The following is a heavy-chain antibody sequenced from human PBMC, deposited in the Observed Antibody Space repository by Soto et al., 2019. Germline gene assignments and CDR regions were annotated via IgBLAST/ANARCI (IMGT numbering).Heavy chain of an antibody. J-gene: IGHJ6*02. Sequence: ASVKVSCKASGYTFTGYYIHWVRQAPGQGLEWMGWINPNSGGTNYAQKFQGWVTMTRDTSISTAYMELSRLRAEDTAVYYCTRDSYDGTYYYGMDVWGQGTTVTVSS. CDR3: TRDSYDGTYYYGMDV. V-gene: IGHV1-2*04. CDR2: INPNSGGT. D-gene: IGHD3-16*01. CDR1: GYTFTGYY.